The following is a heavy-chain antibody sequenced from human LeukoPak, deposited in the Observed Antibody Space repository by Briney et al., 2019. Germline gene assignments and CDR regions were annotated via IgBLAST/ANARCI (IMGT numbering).Heavy chain of an antibody. Sequence: PGGSLRLSCAASGFTFSSYAMSWVRQAPGKGLEWVSAISGSGGSTYYADSVKGRFTISRDNAKNSLYLQMNSLRAEDTAVYYCASQYYYDSSGYYLGGSAFDIWGQGTMVTVSS. CDR1: GFTFSSYA. J-gene: IGHJ3*02. D-gene: IGHD3-22*01. V-gene: IGHV3-23*01. CDR3: ASQYYYDSSGYYLGGSAFDI. CDR2: ISGSGGST.